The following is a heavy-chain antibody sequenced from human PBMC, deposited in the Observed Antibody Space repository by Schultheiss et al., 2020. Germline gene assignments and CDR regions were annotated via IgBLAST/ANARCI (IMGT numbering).Heavy chain of an antibody. V-gene: IGHV4-38-2*01. CDR1: GYSISSGYY. CDR3: ARSRSSGSSYAAFDI. CDR2: IYHSGST. Sequence: SETLSLTCDVSGYSISSGYYWGWIRQPPGKGLEWIGTIYHSGSTYYNPSLKSRVTMSVDTSKNQFSLNLSSVTASDTAVYYCARSRSSGSSYAAFDIWGQGTMVNGS. J-gene: IGHJ3*02. D-gene: IGHD3-10*01.